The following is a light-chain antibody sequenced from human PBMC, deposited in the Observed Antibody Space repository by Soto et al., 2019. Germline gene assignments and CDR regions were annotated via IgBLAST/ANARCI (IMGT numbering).Light chain of an antibody. CDR2: WAS. J-gene: IGKJ3*01. V-gene: IGKV4-1*01. CDR3: QQFCRSPFA. Sequence: DIVMTQSPDSLAVSLGERATINCKSSQSVSNYLTWYQKKPGQPPKLLIYWASARESGVPDRFSGSGSGTDFTLTISSLQADDVAVYYCQQFCRSPFAFGPGTKVDLK. CDR1: QSVSNY.